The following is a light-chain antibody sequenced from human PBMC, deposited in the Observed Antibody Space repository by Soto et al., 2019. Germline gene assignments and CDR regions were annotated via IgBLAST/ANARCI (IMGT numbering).Light chain of an antibody. CDR3: QHFNSYFALT. Sequence: AIPLTQSPSSLSASVGDRVTITCRASQGISSALAWYQQKPGKAPKLLIYGASSLESGVPSRFSGSGSGTDFTLTISSLQPEDFATYYCQHFNSYFALTFGGGTKVEIK. J-gene: IGKJ4*01. V-gene: IGKV1-13*02. CDR2: GAS. CDR1: QGISSA.